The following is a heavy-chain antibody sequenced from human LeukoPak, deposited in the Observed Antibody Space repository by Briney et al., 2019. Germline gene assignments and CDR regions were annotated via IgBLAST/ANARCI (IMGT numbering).Heavy chain of an antibody. V-gene: IGHV3-11*01. D-gene: IGHD6-25*01. CDR2: ISSSASTI. CDR3: ARSRAAYDAFDI. Sequence: PGGSLRLSCAASGFTFSDYYMSWIRQAPGKGLEWVSYISSSASTIYYADSVKGRFTISRDSAKNSLHPQMNSLRAEDTAVYYCARSRAAYDAFDIWGQGTMVTVSS. CDR1: GFTFSDYY. J-gene: IGHJ3*02.